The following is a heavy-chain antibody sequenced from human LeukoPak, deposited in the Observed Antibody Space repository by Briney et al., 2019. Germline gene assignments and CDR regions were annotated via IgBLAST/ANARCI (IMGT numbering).Heavy chain of an antibody. Sequence: SETLSLTCTVSGGSISSYYWSWIRQPPGKGLEWIGYIYYSGSTNYNPSLKSRVTISVDSSKNQLSLKLSSVTAADTAVYYCARTTEGGYTYDYFYYYYMDAWGKGTTVTISS. D-gene: IGHD5-18*01. V-gene: IGHV4-59*01. CDR2: IYYSGST. CDR3: ARTTEGGYTYDYFYYYYMDA. CDR1: GGSISSYY. J-gene: IGHJ6*03.